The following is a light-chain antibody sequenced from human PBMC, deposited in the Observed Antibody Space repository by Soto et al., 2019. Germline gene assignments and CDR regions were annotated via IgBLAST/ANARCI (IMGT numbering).Light chain of an antibody. J-gene: IGKJ1*01. Sequence: QMTQSPSSLSASVGEKIIITCRASRDVGSDVSWYQQKPGQAPKLLIYAASNLYNGVPSRFSGSRSGTEFTLTISSLQPEDFASYYCLQDYGDSWTCGQGTKVDSK. CDR3: LQDYGDSWT. CDR1: RDVGSD. V-gene: IGKV1-6*01. CDR2: AAS.